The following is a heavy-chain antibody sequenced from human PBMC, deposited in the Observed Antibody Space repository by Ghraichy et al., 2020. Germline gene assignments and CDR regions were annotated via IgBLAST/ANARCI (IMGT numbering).Heavy chain of an antibody. J-gene: IGHJ6*03. CDR1: GGSVSSGSYY. Sequence: SETQSLTCTVSGGSVSSGSYYWSWIRQPPGKGLEWIGYIYYSGSTNYNPSLKSRVTISVDTSKNQFSLKLSSVTAADTAVYYCARGGDTMVRGATLGYYYYMDVWGKGTTVTVSS. CDR2: IYYSGST. V-gene: IGHV4-61*01. D-gene: IGHD3-10*01. CDR3: ARGGDTMVRGATLGYYYYMDV.